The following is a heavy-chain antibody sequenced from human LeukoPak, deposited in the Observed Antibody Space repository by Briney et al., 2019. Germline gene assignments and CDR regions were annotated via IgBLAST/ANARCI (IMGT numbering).Heavy chain of an antibody. CDR3: ARGSGPIAVAGAFDY. J-gene: IGHJ4*02. CDR2: IYSAGSS. D-gene: IGHD6-19*01. Sequence: PGGSLRLSCAASGFTVSSNYMGWVRQAPGKGLEWVSLIYSAGSSYYADSVKGRFTISRDTSKNTLYLQMNSLRAEDTAVYYCARGSGPIAVAGAFDYWGQGTLVTVSS. V-gene: IGHV3-53*01. CDR1: GFTVSSNY.